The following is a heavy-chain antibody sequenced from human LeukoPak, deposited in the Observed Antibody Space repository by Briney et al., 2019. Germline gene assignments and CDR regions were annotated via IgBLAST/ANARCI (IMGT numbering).Heavy chain of an antibody. CDR2: IKEDGSEK. CDR1: GFTFKKHW. V-gene: IGHV3-7*01. Sequence: GGSLRLSCEATGFTFKKHWMSWVRQAVGKGLECVAKIKEDGSEKHYVDSVQGRFTISRDNARNSLYLQMNSLRADDTAVYYCARDEGDYYDSSDDAFDIWGQGTMVTVSS. D-gene: IGHD3-22*01. CDR3: ARDEGDYYDSSDDAFDI. J-gene: IGHJ3*02.